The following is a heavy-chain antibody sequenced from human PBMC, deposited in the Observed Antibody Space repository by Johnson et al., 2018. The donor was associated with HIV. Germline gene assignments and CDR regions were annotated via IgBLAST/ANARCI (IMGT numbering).Heavy chain of an antibody. CDR1: GLNFSDYG. CDR3: AREPRGPSSGSRIPDAFDI. V-gene: IGHV3-30*04. CDR2: ISFDGSNE. J-gene: IGHJ3*02. Sequence: QVQLVESGGGVVQPGKSVRLSCAASGLNFSDYGFHWVHQAPGKGLEWAAVISFDGSNEYYADSVKGRFTISRDNSKNTLYLQMNSLRAEDTAVYYCAREPRGPSSGSRIPDAFDIWAQGTMVTVSS. D-gene: IGHD3-10*01.